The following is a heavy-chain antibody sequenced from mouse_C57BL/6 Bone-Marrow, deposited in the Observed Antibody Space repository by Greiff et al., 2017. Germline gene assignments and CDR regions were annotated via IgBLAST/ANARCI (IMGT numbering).Heavy chain of an antibody. D-gene: IGHD5-1-1*01. V-gene: IGHV2-9-1*01. CDR3: AIYRNWYFDG. Sequence: VHLVASGPGLVAPSQSLYITCTVSGFSLTSYAISWVRQPPGKGLEWLGVIWTGGGTNYNSALKSKLRISKDNSKSQVFLKMNSQETYDTARYYFAIYRNWYFDGWGTGTTVTVSS. CDR2: IWTGGGT. J-gene: IGHJ1*03. CDR1: GFSLTSYA.